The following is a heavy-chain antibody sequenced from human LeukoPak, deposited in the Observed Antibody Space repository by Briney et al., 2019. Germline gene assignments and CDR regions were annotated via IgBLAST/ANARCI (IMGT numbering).Heavy chain of an antibody. V-gene: IGHV1-2*02. CDR1: GYTFTSYY. D-gene: IGHD6-19*01. CDR3: ARRMPRIAVAGNWFDP. J-gene: IGHJ5*02. Sequence: DSVTLSCNVSGYTFTSYYMHWVRQPPGQGSEWMGWINPNSGGTNYRQSFEGRVTISRDTSISTAYMELSRLRSDDTAVYYCARRMPRIAVAGNWFDPWGQGTLVTVSS. CDR2: INPNSGGT.